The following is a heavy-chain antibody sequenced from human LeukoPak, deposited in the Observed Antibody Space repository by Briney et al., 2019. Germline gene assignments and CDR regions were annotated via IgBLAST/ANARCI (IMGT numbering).Heavy chain of an antibody. CDR3: ARVARLSLNMDV. CDR2: ISSSSSYI. J-gene: IGHJ6*03. D-gene: IGHD4/OR15-4a*01. V-gene: IGHV3-21*01. Sequence: GGSLILSCAASGFTFSSYSMNWVRQAPGKGLEWVSSISSSSSYIYYADSVKGRFTISRDNAKNSLYLQMNSLRAEDTAVYYCARVARLSLNMDVWGKGTTVTVSS. CDR1: GFTFSSYS.